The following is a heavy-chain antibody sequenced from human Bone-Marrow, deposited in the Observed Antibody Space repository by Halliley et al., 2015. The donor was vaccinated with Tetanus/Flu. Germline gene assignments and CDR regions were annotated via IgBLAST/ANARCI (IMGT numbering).Heavy chain of an antibody. V-gene: IGHV3-30*18. CDR1: GFTFSNYA. CDR3: AKATTAGEDY. D-gene: IGHD4-17*01. CDR2: ISYDGGHE. J-gene: IGHJ4*02. Sequence: SLRLSCAASGFTFSNYAMHWVRQAPGKGLEWVADISYDGGHENFAGSVKGRFTISRDNAKNTLFLQMNSLRPEDTAVYYCAKATTAGEDYWGPGTLVTVSS.